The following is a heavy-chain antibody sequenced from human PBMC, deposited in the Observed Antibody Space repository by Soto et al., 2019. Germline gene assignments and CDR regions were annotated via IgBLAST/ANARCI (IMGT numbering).Heavy chain of an antibody. CDR2: ISSDGSRT. J-gene: IGHJ4*02. V-gene: IGHV3-74*01. CDR3: ARVPYCSSSSCYSYFDS. D-gene: IGHD2-2*01. CDR1: GFTLSNYW. Sequence: EVQLVESGGGLVQPGGSLRLSCAASGFTLSNYWMHWARQAPGKGLVWVSRISSDGSRTNYADSVKGRFTISRDNAKNTLHPQMNSLRAEDTAVYYCARVPYCSSSSCYSYFDSWGQGTLVTVSS.